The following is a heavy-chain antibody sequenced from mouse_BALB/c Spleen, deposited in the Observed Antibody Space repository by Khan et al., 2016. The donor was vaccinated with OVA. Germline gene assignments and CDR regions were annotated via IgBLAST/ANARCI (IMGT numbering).Heavy chain of an antibody. CDR3: VREGAYDRTYGGVAY. D-gene: IGHD2-14*01. V-gene: IGHV1-4*01. J-gene: IGHJ3*01. CDR2: INPSNGYI. CDR1: GYTFTSYT. Sequence: QVQLQQSGAELARPGASVKLSCKASGYTFTSYTINWIKKRPGQGLEWIGYINPSNGYINYNQKFKDKATLTSDKSSTTAYIQLSSLSSEDSAVYYGVREGAYDRTYGGVAYWGQGTLVTVSA.